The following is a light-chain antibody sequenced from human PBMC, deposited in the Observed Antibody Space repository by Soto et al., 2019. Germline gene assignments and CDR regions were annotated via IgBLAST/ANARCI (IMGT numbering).Light chain of an antibody. V-gene: IGKV1-8*01. J-gene: IGKJ2*01. CDR3: QQYYSYPHN. CDR1: QGISSY. Sequence: AIRMTQSPSSLSASTGDRVTITCRASQGISSYLAWYQQKPGKAPKLLIYAASTLQSGVPSRFSGSGSGTDFTLTISCLQSEDFATYYCQQYYSYPHNFGQGTK. CDR2: AAS.